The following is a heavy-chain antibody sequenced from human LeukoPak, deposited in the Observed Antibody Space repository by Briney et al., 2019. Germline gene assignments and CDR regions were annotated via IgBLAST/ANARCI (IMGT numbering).Heavy chain of an antibody. D-gene: IGHD3-22*01. V-gene: IGHV4-59*01. CDR2: IYYSGST. CDR3: ASADSSGSDAFDI. J-gene: IGHJ3*02. Sequence: SETLSLTCTVSGGSISSYYWSWIRQPPGKGLEWIGYIYYSGSTNYNPSLKSRVTISVDTSKNQFSLKLSSVTAADTAVYYCASADSSGSDAFDIWGQGTMVTVSS. CDR1: GGSISSYY.